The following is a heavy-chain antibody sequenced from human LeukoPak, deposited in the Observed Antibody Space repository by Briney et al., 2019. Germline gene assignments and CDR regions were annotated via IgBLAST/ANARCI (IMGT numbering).Heavy chain of an antibody. CDR1: GGSISSSSYY. CDR3: ASSYYDSSGNA. CDR2: IYYSGST. D-gene: IGHD3-22*01. Sequence: SETLSLTCTVSGGSISSSSYYWGWIRQPPGKGLEWIGSIYYSGSTYYNPSLKSQVTISVDPYKNPFSLKLSSVTDADTAVYYCASSYYDSSGNAWGQGTLVTVYS. J-gene: IGHJ5*02. V-gene: IGHV4-39*07.